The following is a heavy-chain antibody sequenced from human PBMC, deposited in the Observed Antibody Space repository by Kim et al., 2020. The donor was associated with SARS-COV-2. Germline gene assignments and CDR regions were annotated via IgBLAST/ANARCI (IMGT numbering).Heavy chain of an antibody. V-gene: IGHV4-39*01. D-gene: IGHD2-15*01. Sequence: FSNPSLKGRVTMSVDTSKMQFSLRLSSVTAADTAVYFCARIYSSYFYLDVWGKGTSVTVSS. J-gene: IGHJ6*03. CDR3: ARIYSSYFYLDV.